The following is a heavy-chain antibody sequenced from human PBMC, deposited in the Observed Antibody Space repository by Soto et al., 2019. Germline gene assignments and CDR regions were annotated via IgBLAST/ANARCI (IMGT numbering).Heavy chain of an antibody. D-gene: IGHD3-3*01. CDR3: ARNTXYDFWSGYSNYYYYGMDV. V-gene: IGHV1-18*01. J-gene: IGHJ6*02. CDR1: GYTFTSYG. CDR2: ISAYNGNT. Sequence: AAVKVSCKTSGYTFTSYGISWVRQAPGQGLEWMGWISAYNGNTNYAQKLQGRVTMTTDTSTSTAYMELRSLRSDDTAVYYCARNTXYDFWSGYSNYYYYGMDVWGQGTTVTVS.